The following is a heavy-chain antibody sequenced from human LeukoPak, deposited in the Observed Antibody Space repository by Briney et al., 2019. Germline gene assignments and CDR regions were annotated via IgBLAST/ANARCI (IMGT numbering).Heavy chain of an antibody. J-gene: IGHJ4*02. D-gene: IGHD3-9*01. CDR2: IYYSGST. CDR1: GGSISSSSYY. Sequence: SETLSLTCTVPGGSISSSSYYWGWIRQPPGKGLEWIGSIYYSGSTYYNPSLKSRVTISVDTSKNQFSLKLSSVTAADTAVYYCARQTYYDILTRYYPEHFDYWGEGTLVTVSS. V-gene: IGHV4-39*01. CDR3: ARQTYYDILTRYYPEHFDY.